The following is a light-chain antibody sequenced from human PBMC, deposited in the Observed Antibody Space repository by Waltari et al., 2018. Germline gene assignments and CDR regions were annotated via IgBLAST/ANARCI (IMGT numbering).Light chain of an antibody. Sequence: EIVLTQSPGTLSLSPGEKVTLSCRASQSIGLNYLAWYQQKPGQAPRLLIYGASSRATGIPDRFTGSGSGTDFTLSISGVEPEDFAVYYCHHYGSSPFTFGQGTKLEI. CDR3: HHYGSSPFT. J-gene: IGKJ2*01. CDR1: QSIGLNY. CDR2: GAS. V-gene: IGKV3-20*01.